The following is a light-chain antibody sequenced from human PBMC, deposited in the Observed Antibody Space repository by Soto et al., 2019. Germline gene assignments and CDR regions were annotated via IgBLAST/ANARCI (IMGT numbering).Light chain of an antibody. CDR2: DVR. CDR3: CSYAGRSYV. V-gene: IGLV2-11*01. J-gene: IGLJ1*01. Sequence: QSALTQPRSVSGSPGQSVTISCTGTSSDVGGYNYVSWYQQHPRKAPKLMIYDVRKWPSGVPDRFSGSKSGNTASLTISGLQTEDEADYYCCSYAGRSYVFGSGTKVTVL. CDR1: SSDVGGYNY.